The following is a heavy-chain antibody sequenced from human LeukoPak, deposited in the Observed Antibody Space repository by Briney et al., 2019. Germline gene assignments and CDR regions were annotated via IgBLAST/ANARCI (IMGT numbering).Heavy chain of an antibody. D-gene: IGHD2-21*02. V-gene: IGHV3-11*05. J-gene: IGHJ4*02. CDR1: GFTLIDYY. CDR2: ISSSSSYT. Sequence: GGSLRLSCAAPGFTLIDYYVSWIRQAPGKGLEWVAYISSSSSYTNYADSVKGRFTISRDNAKNSVHLQMNRLRAEDTAVYYCARGTAPPADYWGQGTLVTVSS. CDR3: ARGTAPPADY.